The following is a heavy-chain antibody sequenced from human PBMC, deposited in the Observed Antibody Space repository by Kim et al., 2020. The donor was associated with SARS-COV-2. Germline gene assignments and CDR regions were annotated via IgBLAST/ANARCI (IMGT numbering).Heavy chain of an antibody. D-gene: IGHD2-15*01. J-gene: IGHJ6*01. CDR3: ARDLLVVAPTNYYYCMDV. CDR1: GFTFSSYA. V-gene: IGHV3-30-3*01. Sequence: GGSLRLSCAASGFTFSSYAMHWVRQAPGKGLEWVAVISYDGSNKYYADSVKGRFTISRDNSKNTLYLQMNSLRAEDTAVYYCARDLLVVAPTNYYYCMDV. CDR2: ISYDGSNK.